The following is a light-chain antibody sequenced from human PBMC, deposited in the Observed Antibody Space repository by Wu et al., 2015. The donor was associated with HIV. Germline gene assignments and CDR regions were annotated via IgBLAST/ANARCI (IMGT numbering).Light chain of an antibody. CDR3: QKYNTAPWT. Sequence: EIQMTQSPSSLSASVGDRVTITCRASQGITNYLAWYQQKPGKVPKVLIYAASTLQSGAPSRFSGSGSGTDSTLTISSLQPEDVATYYCQKYNTAPWTFGQGPRWK. CDR2: AAS. J-gene: IGKJ1*01. CDR1: QGITNY. V-gene: IGKV1-27*01.